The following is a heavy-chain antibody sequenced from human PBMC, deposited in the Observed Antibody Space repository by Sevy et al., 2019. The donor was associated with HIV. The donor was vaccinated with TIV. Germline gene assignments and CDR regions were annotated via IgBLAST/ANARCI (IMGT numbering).Heavy chain of an antibody. D-gene: IGHD3-10*01. CDR2: ISWNSGSI. V-gene: IGHV3-9*01. Sequence: GGSLRLSCAASGFTFDDYAMHWVRQAPGKGLEWVSGISWNSGSIGYADSVKGRFTISRDNAKNSLYLQMNSLRAEDTALYYCAKDRSYCGNSFDYWGQGTLVTVSS. CDR1: GFTFDDYA. CDR3: AKDRSYCGNSFDY. J-gene: IGHJ4*02.